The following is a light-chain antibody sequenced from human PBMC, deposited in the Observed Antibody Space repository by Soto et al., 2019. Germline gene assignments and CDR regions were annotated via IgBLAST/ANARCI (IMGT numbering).Light chain of an antibody. CDR2: KDR. CDR3: QSADSSGTYRGV. Sequence: SYELTQPPSVSVSPGQTARITCSGDALPKQYAYWYQQKPGQAPVLVIYKDRERPSGIPERFSGSSSGTTVTLTISGVQAEDEADYYCQSADSSGTYRGVFGGGTKVTVL. V-gene: IGLV3-25*03. CDR1: ALPKQY. J-gene: IGLJ2*01.